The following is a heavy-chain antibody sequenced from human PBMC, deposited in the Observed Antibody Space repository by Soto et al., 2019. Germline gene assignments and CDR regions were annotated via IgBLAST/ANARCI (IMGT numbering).Heavy chain of an antibody. V-gene: IGHV3-11*01. J-gene: IGHJ4*02. CDR2: MSSSGRTI. CDR3: ARYSFGYADY. CDR1: GFTFSDYH. Sequence: PGGSLRLSCAASGFTFSDYHMSWIRQAPGKGLEWVSYMSSSGRTIYYADSVKGRFTISRDNAKNSLYLQMNSLRAEDTAVYYCARYSFGYADYWGQGTLVTVSS. D-gene: IGHD5-18*01.